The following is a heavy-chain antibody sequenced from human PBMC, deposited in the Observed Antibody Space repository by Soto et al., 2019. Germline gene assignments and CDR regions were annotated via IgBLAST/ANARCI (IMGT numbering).Heavy chain of an antibody. CDR2: LSGSGGDT. CDR3: AKRGGYDYVWKSYRPDY. D-gene: IGHD3-16*02. Sequence: GGSLRLSCVASGFTFSSFAMSWVRQSPGKGLEWVSTLSGSGGDTYYADSVNGRFTISRDKSKNTLYLQMDRLRVEDTAVYYCAKRGGYDYVWKSYRPDYWGQGTLVTVSS. V-gene: IGHV3-23*01. CDR1: GFTFSSFA. J-gene: IGHJ4*02.